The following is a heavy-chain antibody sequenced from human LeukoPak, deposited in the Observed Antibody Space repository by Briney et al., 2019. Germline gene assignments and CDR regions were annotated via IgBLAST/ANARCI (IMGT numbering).Heavy chain of an antibody. V-gene: IGHV3-30*02. J-gene: IGHJ4*02. Sequence: GGSLRLSCAASGFIFSTYGMYWARQAPGKGLEWVAFIRHDGSIKNYADSVKGRSTISRDNSKNTLYLQMNSLRAEDTAVYYCAKDSLADIDYWGQGTLVTVSS. CDR3: AKDSLADIDY. D-gene: IGHD3-16*01. CDR2: IRHDGSIK. CDR1: GFIFSTYG.